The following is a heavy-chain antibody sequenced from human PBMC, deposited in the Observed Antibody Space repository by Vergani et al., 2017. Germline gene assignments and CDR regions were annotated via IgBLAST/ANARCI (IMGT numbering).Heavy chain of an antibody. J-gene: IGHJ6*02. CDR3: ARGGIAVAGIDFYYGLDV. CDR1: GGSIYSYY. Sequence: QVQLQESGPGLVKPSETLSLTCTVSGGSIYSYYWNWIRQPPAKGLEWVGYIYYNGSTKHNPSLKSRLTMSVDTSKNQFSLKLSSVTAADTAVYYCARGGIAVAGIDFYYGLDVWGQGTTVTVSS. D-gene: IGHD6-19*01. CDR2: IYYNGST. V-gene: IGHV4-59*01.